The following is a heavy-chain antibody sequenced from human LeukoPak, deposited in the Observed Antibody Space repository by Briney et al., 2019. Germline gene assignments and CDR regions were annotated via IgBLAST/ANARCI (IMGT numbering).Heavy chain of an antibody. CDR2: IYYSGST. CDR3: FIAAAGTDY. J-gene: IGHJ4*02. Sequence: PSETLSLTCTVSGGSISSYYWSWIRQPPGKGLEWIGYIYYSGSTNYNPSLKSRVTISVDTSKNQFSLKLSSVTAADTAVYYCFIAAAGTDYWGQGTLVTVSS. V-gene: IGHV4-59*08. D-gene: IGHD6-13*01. CDR1: GGSISSYY.